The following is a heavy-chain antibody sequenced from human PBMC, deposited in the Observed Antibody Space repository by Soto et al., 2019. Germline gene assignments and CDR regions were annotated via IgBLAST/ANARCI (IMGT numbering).Heavy chain of an antibody. CDR3: ATTKSKYYYYGMDV. CDR1: GYTLTELS. Sequence: GASVKVSCKVSGYTLTELSMHWVRQAPGKGLEWMGGFDPEDGETIYAQKFQGRVTMTEDTSTDTAYMELSSLRSEDTSFYYCATTKSKYYYYGMDVSGQGTTVT. V-gene: IGHV1-24*01. CDR2: FDPEDGET. J-gene: IGHJ6*02.